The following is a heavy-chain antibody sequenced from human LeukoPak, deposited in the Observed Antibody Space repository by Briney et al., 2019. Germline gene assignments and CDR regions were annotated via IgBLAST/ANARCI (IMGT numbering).Heavy chain of an antibody. D-gene: IGHD3-9*01. J-gene: IGHJ4*02. Sequence: GGSLRLSCAASGFTVSSNYMSWVRQAPGKGLEWVSAISGSGGTTYYADSVKGRFTISRDNSKNTLYLQMNSLRAEDTAVYYCAKENELRYFDWSPSFFDYWGQGTLVTVSS. CDR2: ISGSGGTT. V-gene: IGHV3-23*01. CDR1: GFTVSSNY. CDR3: AKENELRYFDWSPSFFDY.